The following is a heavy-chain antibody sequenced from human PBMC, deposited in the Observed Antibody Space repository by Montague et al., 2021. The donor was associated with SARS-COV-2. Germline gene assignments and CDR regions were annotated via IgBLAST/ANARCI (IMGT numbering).Heavy chain of an antibody. V-gene: IGHV3-21*01. D-gene: IGHD3-9*01. J-gene: IGHJ6*02. CDR1: GFTFSRYS. Sequence: SLRLSCAASGFTFSRYSMNWVRQAPGKGLEWISSISSSSSYMYYADLAKGRFTVSRDNAKNSLYLQMNSLRAEDTAVYYCARWGYYDILTGYSEDFHGMDVWGQGTTVTVSS. CDR3: ARWGYYDILTGYSEDFHGMDV. CDR2: ISSSSSYM.